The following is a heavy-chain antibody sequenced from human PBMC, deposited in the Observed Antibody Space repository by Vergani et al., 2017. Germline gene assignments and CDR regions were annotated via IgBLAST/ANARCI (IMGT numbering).Heavy chain of an antibody. CDR1: GYTFTDHY. Sequence: VQLVQSGAEVKKPGATLKISCKVSGYTFTDHYMHWVKQAPGKGLEWMGLVDPEDGETIYAEKFKGRVTIAADTSTDTAHLELSSLRSEDTAVYYCAISRGRDILTGYYRRYYYGMDVWGQGP. V-gene: IGHV1-69-2*01. J-gene: IGHJ6*02. CDR3: AISRGRDILTGYYRRYYYGMDV. D-gene: IGHD3-9*01. CDR2: VDPEDGET.